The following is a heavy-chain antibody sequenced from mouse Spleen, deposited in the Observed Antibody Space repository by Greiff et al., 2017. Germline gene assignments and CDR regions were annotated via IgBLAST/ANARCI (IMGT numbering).Heavy chain of an antibody. J-gene: IGHJ3*01. Sequence: VQLQQSGPGLVQPSQSLSITCTVSGFSLTSYGVHWVRQSPGKGLEWLGVIWSGGSTDYNAAFISRLSISKDNSKSQVFFKMNSLQADDTAIYYCARTGGAYWGQGTLVTVSA. CDR1: GFSLTSYG. CDR2: IWSGGST. V-gene: IGHV2-2*01. CDR3: ARTGGAY.